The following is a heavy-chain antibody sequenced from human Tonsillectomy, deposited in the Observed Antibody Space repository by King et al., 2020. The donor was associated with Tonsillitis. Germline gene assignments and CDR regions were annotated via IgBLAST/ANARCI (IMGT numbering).Heavy chain of an antibody. CDR1: GGSISSGDYY. CDR3: ARVGYDFWSGYHLYFDY. J-gene: IGHJ4*02. V-gene: IGHV4-31*01. CDR2: IDYSGST. Sequence: QVQLQESGPGLVKPSQTLSLTCTVSGGSISSGDYYWSWIRQHPGKGLEWIGYIDYSGSTYYNPSLKSQVTKSIDTSKNQFSLKLSSVTAADTAGYYCARVGYDFWSGYHLYFDYWGQGTLVTVSS. D-gene: IGHD3-3*01.